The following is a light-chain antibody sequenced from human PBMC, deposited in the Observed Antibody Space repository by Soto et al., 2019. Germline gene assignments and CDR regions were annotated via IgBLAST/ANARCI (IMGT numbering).Light chain of an antibody. CDR2: DAS. V-gene: IGKV3-11*01. Sequence: QSPATGSLSQEEGATLPCRASQSISSYLAWYKQKPGQAPRTLIYDASNSATGIPARFSGSWSGTVFTITISSIAPEYFAFCYCQQRSYWLTFCGGTKVDIK. CDR1: QSISSY. J-gene: IGKJ4*01. CDR3: QQRSYWLT.